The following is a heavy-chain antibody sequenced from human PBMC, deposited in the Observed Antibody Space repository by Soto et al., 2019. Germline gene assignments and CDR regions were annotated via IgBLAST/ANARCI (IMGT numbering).Heavy chain of an antibody. CDR2: ISSSSSYI. V-gene: IGHV3-21*01. D-gene: IGHD3-10*01. J-gene: IGHJ3*02. CDR3: ARDLAPRLRGEGSAFDI. Sequence: GGSLRLSCAASGFTFSSYSMNWVRQAPGKGLEWVSSISSSSSYIYYADSVKGRFTISRDNAKNSLYLQMNSLRAEDTAVYCCARDLAPRLRGEGSAFDIWGQGTMVTVSS. CDR1: GFTFSSYS.